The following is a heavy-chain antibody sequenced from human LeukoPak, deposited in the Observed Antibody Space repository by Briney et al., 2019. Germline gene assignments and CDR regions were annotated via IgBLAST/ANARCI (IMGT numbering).Heavy chain of an antibody. CDR2: ISYDGSNK. V-gene: IGHV3-30*19. D-gene: IGHD2-15*01. J-gene: IGHJ4*02. Sequence: GGSLRLSCAASGFTFSSYGMHWVRQAPGKGLEWVAVISYDGSNKYYADSVKGRFTISRDNSKNTLYLQMNSLRAEDTAVYYCAREMGLFSGLDYWGQGTLVTVSS. CDR3: AREMGLFSGLDY. CDR1: GFTFSSYG.